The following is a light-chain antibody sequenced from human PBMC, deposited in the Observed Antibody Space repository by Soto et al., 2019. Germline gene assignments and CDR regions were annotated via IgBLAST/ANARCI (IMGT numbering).Light chain of an antibody. CDR1: QNVSNSY. CDR2: GAS. CDR3: QQYGSSPYT. Sequence: EIVLTQSPDTLSLSPGKRATLSCRASQNVSNSYLAWYQQKAGQAPRLLIYGASSRATGIPDRFSGSGSGTDITLTISRLEPEDFAVYFCQQYGSSPYTFGQGTKLEIK. J-gene: IGKJ2*01. V-gene: IGKV3-20*01.